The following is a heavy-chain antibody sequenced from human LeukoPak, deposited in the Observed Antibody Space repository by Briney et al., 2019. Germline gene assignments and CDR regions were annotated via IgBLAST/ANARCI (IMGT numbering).Heavy chain of an antibody. D-gene: IGHD4-11*01. V-gene: IGHV3-30*04. CDR1: GFTFNIYA. CDR3: ARAGQLSFNYFDP. CDR2: LSYDGSDK. J-gene: IGHJ5*02. Sequence: GGSLRLSCAASGFTFNIYAVHWVRQAPGKGLEWVAVLSYDGSDKYYADSVQGRFTISRDNPKNTLYLQMNSLRTEDTAVYYCARAGQLSFNYFDPWGQGTLVTVSS.